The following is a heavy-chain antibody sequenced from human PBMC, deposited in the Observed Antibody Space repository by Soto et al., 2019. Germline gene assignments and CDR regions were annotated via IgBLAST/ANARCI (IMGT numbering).Heavy chain of an antibody. CDR1: GYTFTSYG. CDR3: ARAPPLITIFGVVNIIDY. D-gene: IGHD3-3*01. Sequence: ASVKVSCKASGYTFTSYGISWVRQAPGQGLEWMGWISAYNGNTNYAQKLQGRVTMTTDTSTSTAYMELRSLRSDDTAVYYCARAPPLITIFGVVNIIDYWGQGTLVTGSS. J-gene: IGHJ4*02. V-gene: IGHV1-18*01. CDR2: ISAYNGNT.